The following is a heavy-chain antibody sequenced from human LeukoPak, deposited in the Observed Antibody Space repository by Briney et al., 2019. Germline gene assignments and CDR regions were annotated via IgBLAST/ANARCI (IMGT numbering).Heavy chain of an antibody. J-gene: IGHJ4*02. D-gene: IGHD2-15*01. Sequence: SGGSLRLSCTASGFSFGDYAVSWVRQAPGKGLEWIGFIRSKAYGGTTEYAASVKGRLIISRDDSKSIAYLQMNSLRTEDTAVYYCTRDIDADYVDYWGQGTPVTVSS. CDR3: TRDIDADYVDY. CDR2: IRSKAYGGTT. V-gene: IGHV3-49*04. CDR1: GFSFGDYA.